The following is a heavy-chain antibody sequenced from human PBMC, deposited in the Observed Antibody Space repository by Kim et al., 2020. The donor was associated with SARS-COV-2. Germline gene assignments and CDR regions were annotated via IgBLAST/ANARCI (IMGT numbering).Heavy chain of an antibody. CDR1: GFTFGNYA. CDR2: IDSDGSGT. D-gene: IGHD6-13*01. Sequence: GGSLRLSCAASGFTFGNYAMSWVRQTRWKGLEWVSAIDSDGSGTHYRDSVRGRFTISRDNSKNTLYLQMNSLRGEDTAVYYCARPGITTAGTRWFDPWGQGTLVTVSS. CDR3: ARPGITTAGTRWFDP. V-gene: IGHV3-23*05. J-gene: IGHJ5*02.